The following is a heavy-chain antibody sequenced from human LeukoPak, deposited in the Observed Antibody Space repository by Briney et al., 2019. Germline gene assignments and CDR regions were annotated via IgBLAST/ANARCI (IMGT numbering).Heavy chain of an antibody. CDR2: IYYSGST. J-gene: IGHJ5*02. CDR1: GGSISSSSYY. Sequence: EPSETLSLTCTVSGGSISSSSYYWGWIRQPPGKGLEWIGSIYYSGSTYYNPSLKSRVTISVDTSKNQFSLKLSSVTAADTAVYYCARREYQLLSDNWFDPWGQGTLVTVSS. V-gene: IGHV4-39*01. CDR3: ARREYQLLSDNWFDP. D-gene: IGHD2-2*01.